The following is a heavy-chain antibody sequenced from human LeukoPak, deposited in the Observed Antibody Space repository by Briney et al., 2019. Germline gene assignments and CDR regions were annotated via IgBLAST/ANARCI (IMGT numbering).Heavy chain of an antibody. J-gene: IGHJ4*02. CDR2: INPTSGDT. CDR3: ARDLLRLGELSLSGSGFDY. Sequence: EASVTVSCKASVYTFTAYYMHWERQAPGQRLEWMGWINPTSGDTNYAQKFQDRVTMTRQTSISTAYMELSRLISDDTAVYYCARDLLRLGELSLSGSGFDYWGQGTLVTVSS. V-gene: IGHV1-2*02. D-gene: IGHD3-16*02. CDR1: VYTFTAYY.